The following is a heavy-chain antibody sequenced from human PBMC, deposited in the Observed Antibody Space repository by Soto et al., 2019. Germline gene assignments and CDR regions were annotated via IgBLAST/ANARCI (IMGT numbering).Heavy chain of an antibody. CDR2: ISAYNGNT. Sequence: QVQLVQSGAEVKKPGASVKVSCKASGYTFTSYGISWVRQAPGQGLEWMGWISAYNGNTNYAQKLQGRVTMTTDTSXXTAYMELRSLRSDNTAVYYCARDEARPWRHYGMDVWGQGPTVTVPS. CDR1: GYTFTSYG. D-gene: IGHD6-6*01. V-gene: IGHV1-18*01. CDR3: ARDEARPWRHYGMDV. J-gene: IGHJ6*02.